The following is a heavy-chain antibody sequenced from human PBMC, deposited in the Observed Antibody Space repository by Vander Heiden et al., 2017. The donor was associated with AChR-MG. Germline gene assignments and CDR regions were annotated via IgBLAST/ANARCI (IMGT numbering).Heavy chain of an antibody. D-gene: IGHD3-3*01. CDR2: INHRGST. CDR3: ARGYYDFWSGYYYYYYYGMDV. J-gene: IGHJ6*02. Sequence: QVQLQQWGAGLLKPPETLSLSCAVYGGSFSGYYWSGSRQHPGKGREWIGEINHRGSTNYNPSLKSRVTISVDTSKNQFSLKLSSVTAADTAVYYCARGYYDFWSGYYYYYYYGMDVWGQGTTVTVSS. V-gene: IGHV4-34*01. CDR1: GGSFSGYY.